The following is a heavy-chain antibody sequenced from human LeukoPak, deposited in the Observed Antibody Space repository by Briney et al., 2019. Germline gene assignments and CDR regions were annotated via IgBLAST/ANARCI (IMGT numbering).Heavy chain of an antibody. CDR3: ARDPRYSGSYS. CDR1: GGSISSSSYY. V-gene: IGHV4-39*07. Sequence: SETLSLTCTVSGGSISSSSYYWGWIRQPPGKGLEWIGSIYYSGSTYYNPSLKSRVTISVDTSKDQFSLKLSSVTAADTAVYYCARDPRYSGSYSWGQGTLVTVSS. D-gene: IGHD1-26*01. J-gene: IGHJ4*02. CDR2: IYYSGST.